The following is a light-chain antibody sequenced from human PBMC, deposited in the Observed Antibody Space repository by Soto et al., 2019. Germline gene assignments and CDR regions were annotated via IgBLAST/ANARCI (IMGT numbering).Light chain of an antibody. Sequence: ELALTQSPGTLSLSPGERAPLSCRASQSVSNNYLAWYQQKPGQAPRLLIYGASNRATGIPDRFSGSGSGTDFTLAISSLEPEDFAVYYCQQYGSLSWTFGQGTRLEIK. CDR2: GAS. V-gene: IGKV3-20*01. J-gene: IGKJ5*01. CDR1: QSVSNNY. CDR3: QQYGSLSWT.